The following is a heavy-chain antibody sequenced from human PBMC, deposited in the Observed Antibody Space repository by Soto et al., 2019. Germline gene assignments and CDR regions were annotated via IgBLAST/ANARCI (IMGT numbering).Heavy chain of an antibody. CDR1: GGSVSSGSYY. D-gene: IGHD2-21*02. V-gene: IGHV4-61*01. Sequence: QVQLQESGPGLVKPSETLSLTCTVSGGSVSSGSYYWSWIRQPPGKGLEWIGYIYYSGSTNYNPSLKSRVTISVDTSKNQFSLKLSSVTAADTAVYYCAFGDPGLKAFDYWGQGTLVTVSS. J-gene: IGHJ4*02. CDR3: AFGDPGLKAFDY. CDR2: IYYSGST.